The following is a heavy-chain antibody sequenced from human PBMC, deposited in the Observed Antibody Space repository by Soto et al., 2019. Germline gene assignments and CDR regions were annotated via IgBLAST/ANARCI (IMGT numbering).Heavy chain of an antibody. CDR2: ISYDGSNK. CDR1: GFTFSSYA. D-gene: IGHD2-2*01. V-gene: IGHV3-30-3*01. J-gene: IGHJ6*01. Sequence: QVQLVESGGGVVQPGRSLRLSCAASGFTFSSYAMHWVRQAPGKGLEWVAVISYDGSNKYYADSVKGRFTISRDNSKNTLYLQMNSLRAEDTAVYYCAREVPQQEYQLLGPAGGMDVW. CDR3: AREVPQQEYQLLGPAGGMDV.